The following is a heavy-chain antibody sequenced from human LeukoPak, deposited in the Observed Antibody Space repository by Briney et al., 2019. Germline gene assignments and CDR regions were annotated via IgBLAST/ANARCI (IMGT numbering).Heavy chain of an antibody. J-gene: IGHJ6*02. CDR3: ARHCSGGSCYYYYYGMDV. V-gene: IGHV3-21*01. Sequence: GGSLRLSCAASGFTFSSYSMNWVRQAPGKGLEWVSSISSSSSYIYYADSVKGRFTISRDNAKNSLYLQKNSLRAEDTAVYYCARHCSGGSCYYYYYGMDVWGQGTTVTVSS. CDR2: ISSSSSYI. D-gene: IGHD2-15*01. CDR1: GFTFSSYS.